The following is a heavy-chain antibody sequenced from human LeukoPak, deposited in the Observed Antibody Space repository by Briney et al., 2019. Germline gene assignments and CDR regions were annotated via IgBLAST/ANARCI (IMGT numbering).Heavy chain of an antibody. CDR3: ARAPPSRYCSSTSCFSYYFDY. D-gene: IGHD2-2*01. Sequence: RASVKVSCKASGGTFSSYAISWVRQAPGQGLEWMGGIIPIFGTANYAQKFQGRVTITADESTSTAYMELSSPRSEDTAVYYCARAPPSRYCSSTSCFSYYFDYWGQGTLVTVSS. CDR2: IIPIFGTA. CDR1: GGTFSSYA. V-gene: IGHV1-69*01. J-gene: IGHJ4*02.